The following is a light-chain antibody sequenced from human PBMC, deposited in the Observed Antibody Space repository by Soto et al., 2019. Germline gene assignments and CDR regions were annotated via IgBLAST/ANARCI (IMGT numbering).Light chain of an antibody. CDR2: EVS. Sequence: QSALTQPASVSGSPGQSITISCTGTSSDDGGYDYVSWYQQHPGKVPKLIVYEVSNRPSGVSDRFSGSKSGNTASLTISGLQAEDEADYYCSSYTSSTTLDVLFGRGTKVTVL. J-gene: IGLJ2*01. CDR1: SSDDGGYDY. V-gene: IGLV2-14*01. CDR3: SSYTSSTTLDVL.